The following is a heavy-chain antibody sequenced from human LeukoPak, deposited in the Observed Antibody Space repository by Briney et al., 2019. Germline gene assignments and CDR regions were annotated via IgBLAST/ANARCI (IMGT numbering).Heavy chain of an antibody. V-gene: IGHV4-34*01. J-gene: IGHJ3*02. CDR2: INHSGST. Sequence: SETLSLTCAVYGGSISGYYWSWIRQPPGKGLEWIGEINHSGSTNYNLSLKSRVTISVDTSKNQFSLKLSSVTAADTAVYYCARDQHAFDIWGQGTMVTVSS. CDR1: GGSISGYY. CDR3: ARDQHAFDI.